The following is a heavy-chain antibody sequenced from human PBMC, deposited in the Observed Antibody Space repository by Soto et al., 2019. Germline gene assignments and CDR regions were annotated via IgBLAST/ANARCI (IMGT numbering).Heavy chain of an antibody. V-gene: IGHV1-58*01. CDR3: AAGDYYDSSGHFGPHLYYYYGMDV. Sequence: SVKVSCKASGFTFTSSAVQWVRQARGQRLEWIGWIVVGSGNTNYAQKFQERVTITRDMSTSTAYMELSSLRSEDTAVYYCAAGDYYDSSGHFGPHLYYYYGMDVWGQGTTVTVSS. CDR1: GFTFTSSA. J-gene: IGHJ6*02. D-gene: IGHD3-22*01. CDR2: IVVGSGNT.